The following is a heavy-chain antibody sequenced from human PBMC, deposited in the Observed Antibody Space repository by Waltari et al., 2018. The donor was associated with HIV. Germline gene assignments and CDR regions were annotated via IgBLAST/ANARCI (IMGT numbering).Heavy chain of an antibody. CDR1: GFTFGSYA. CDR2: LSASGGTT. V-gene: IGHV3-23*01. D-gene: IGHD1-26*01. Sequence: EVQLLDSGGGLVQPGGSLRHSCAASGFTFGSYAMSWVRPAPGKGPEWVTALSASGGTTYYAGSVKGRFTISRDNAKNTLYLQMNSLRADDTAVYYCAKAPLRRSSGGGEEPSHFEYWGQGTQVTVSS. J-gene: IGHJ4*02. CDR3: AKAPLRRSSGGGEEPSHFEY.